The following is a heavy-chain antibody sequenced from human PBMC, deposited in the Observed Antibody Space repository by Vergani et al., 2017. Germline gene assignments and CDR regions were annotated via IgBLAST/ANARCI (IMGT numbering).Heavy chain of an antibody. CDR2: VYTSGMT. Sequence: QVQLQESGPRLVRPSQTLSLTCTVSGGSINTGAYYWSWIRQPAGKGLEWIGRVYTSGMTNYNPYLKSRVTILVDRSKSQLSLKLTSVTAGDTAVYFCARVMYRDEAATGYRLEGMDIWGQGTTVTISS. CDR3: ARVMYRDEAATGYRLEGMDI. D-gene: IGHD3-9*01. J-gene: IGHJ6*02. CDR1: GGSINTGAYY. V-gene: IGHV4-61*02.